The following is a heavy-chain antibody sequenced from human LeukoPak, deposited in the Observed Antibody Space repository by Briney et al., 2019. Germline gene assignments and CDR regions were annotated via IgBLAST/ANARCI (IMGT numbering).Heavy chain of an antibody. Sequence: GGSLRLSCAASGFTFSSYGMHWVRQAPGKGLEWVAVISYDGSHKYYADSVKGRFTISRDNSKNTLYLQMNSLRAEDTAVYYCAKDIRYDNMAADYWGQGTLVTVSS. D-gene: IGHD3-22*01. CDR3: AKDIRYDNMAADY. V-gene: IGHV3-30*18. CDR1: GFTFSSYG. CDR2: ISYDGSHK. J-gene: IGHJ4*02.